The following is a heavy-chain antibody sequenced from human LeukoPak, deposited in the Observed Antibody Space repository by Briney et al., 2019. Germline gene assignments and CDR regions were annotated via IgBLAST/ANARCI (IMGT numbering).Heavy chain of an antibody. V-gene: IGHV3-30*04. J-gene: IGHJ4*02. CDR1: GFTFSSYA. D-gene: IGHD3-10*01. CDR2: ISYDGSNK. Sequence: PGGSLRLSCAASGFTFSSYAMHWVRQAPGKGLEWVAVISYDGSNKYYADSVKGRFTISRDNSKNTLYLQMNSLRAEDTAVYYCARGSYGSGSYTFDYWGQGTLVTVSS. CDR3: ARGSYGSGSYTFDY.